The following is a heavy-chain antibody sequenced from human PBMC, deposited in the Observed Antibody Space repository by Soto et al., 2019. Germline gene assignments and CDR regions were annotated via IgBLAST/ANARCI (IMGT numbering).Heavy chain of an antibody. CDR1: CGSISSSSYY. Sequence: SETLSLTCTFSCGSISSSSYYWGWIRQPPGKGLEWIGSIYYSGSTYYNPSFKSRVTISVDTSKNQFSLKLSSVTAADTAVYYCARLSVAAAGMGFYYYYGMDVWGQGTTVTVSS. D-gene: IGHD6-13*01. CDR2: IYYSGST. J-gene: IGHJ6*02. V-gene: IGHV4-39*01. CDR3: ARLSVAAAGMGFYYYYGMDV.